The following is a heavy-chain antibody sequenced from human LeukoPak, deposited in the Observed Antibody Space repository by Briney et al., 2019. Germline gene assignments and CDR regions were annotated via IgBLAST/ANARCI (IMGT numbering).Heavy chain of an antibody. V-gene: IGHV1-2*04. CDR2: INPNGGGT. J-gene: IGHJ4*02. D-gene: IGHD3-16*01. CDR1: GYTFTAYY. CDR3: ARESWGSL. Sequence: ASVKVSCKASGYTFTAYYIHWIRQAPGQGLEWMGWINPNGGGTHYAQKFQGWVTMTRDTSISTAYLELTRLTSDDTAVYYCARESWGSLWGQGTLVTVS.